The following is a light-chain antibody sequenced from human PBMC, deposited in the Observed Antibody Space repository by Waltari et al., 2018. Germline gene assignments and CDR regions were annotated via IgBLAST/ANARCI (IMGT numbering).Light chain of an antibody. J-gene: IGKJ4*01. CDR1: HSISTY. Sequence: DIQMTQSPSSLSASVGDRVTITCRASHSISTYLNWYQQRPGKAPNLLIYAASSLQSGVPFRFSGSGSGTHFTLTISSLQPEDVAVYYCQQYYGTPLTFGGGTRVEIK. CDR3: QQYYGTPLT. CDR2: AAS. V-gene: IGKV1-39*01.